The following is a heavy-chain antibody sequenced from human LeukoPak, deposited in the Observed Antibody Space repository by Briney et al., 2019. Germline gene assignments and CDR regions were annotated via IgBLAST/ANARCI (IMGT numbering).Heavy chain of an antibody. Sequence: SETLSLTCTVSGGSVSNASYYWSWIRQPPGKGLEWIGYIYDSGNTNCNPSLKSRVTISVDTSRNQFSLSLSSVTAADTAVHYCARALYYYDRWFDYWGQGTLVTVSS. CDR2: IYDSGNT. CDR1: GGSVSNASYY. V-gene: IGHV4-61*01. J-gene: IGHJ4*02. D-gene: IGHD3-22*01. CDR3: ARALYYYDRWFDY.